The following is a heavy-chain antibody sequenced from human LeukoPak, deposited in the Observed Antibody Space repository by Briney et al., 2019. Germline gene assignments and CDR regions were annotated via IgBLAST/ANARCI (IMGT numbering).Heavy chain of an antibody. D-gene: IGHD6-19*01. CDR3: AKDRGGWYGVYYYYMDV. J-gene: IGHJ6*03. CDR1: GFTFSSYG. Sequence: GGSLRLSCAASGFTFSSYGMHWVRQAPGKGLEWVAFIRYDGSNKYYADSVKGRFTISRDNSKNTLYLQMNSLRAEDTAVYYCAKDRGGWYGVYYYYMDVWGKGTTVTISS. CDR2: IRYDGSNK. V-gene: IGHV3-30*02.